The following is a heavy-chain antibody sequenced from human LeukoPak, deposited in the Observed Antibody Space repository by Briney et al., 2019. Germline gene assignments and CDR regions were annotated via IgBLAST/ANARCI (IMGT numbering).Heavy chain of an antibody. D-gene: IGHD3-22*01. Sequence: PSETLPLTCTVSGYSISSGYYWGWIRQPPGKGLEWIGSIYHSGSTYYNPSLKSRVTISVDTSKNQFSLKLSSVTAADTAVYYCARAQTNYYDSSGYYYIFDYWGQGTLVTVSS. CDR3: ARAQTNYYDSSGYYYIFDY. V-gene: IGHV4-38-2*02. J-gene: IGHJ4*02. CDR1: GYSISSGYY. CDR2: IYHSGST.